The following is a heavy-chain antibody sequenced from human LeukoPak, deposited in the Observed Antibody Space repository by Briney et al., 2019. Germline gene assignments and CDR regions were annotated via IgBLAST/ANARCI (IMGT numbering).Heavy chain of an antibody. CDR2: IKQDGSEK. CDR1: GFTFTDYW. Sequence: GGSLRLSCAASGFTFTDYWMSWVRQAPGKGLEWVANIKQDGSEKYYVDPVKGRFTISRDNAKNSLYLQMNSLRAEDTAVYYCARVQSGSYYYYYYYYGMDVWGQGTTVTVSS. J-gene: IGHJ6*02. CDR3: ARVQSGSYYYYYYYYGMDV. V-gene: IGHV3-7*01. D-gene: IGHD1-26*01.